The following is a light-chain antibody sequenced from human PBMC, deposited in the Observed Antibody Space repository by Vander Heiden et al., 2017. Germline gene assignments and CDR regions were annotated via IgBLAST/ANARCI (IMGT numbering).Light chain of an antibody. CDR1: QDISNY. CDR3: HQDDNPSPT. Sequence: DIQMTQSPSSLSASVGDRVTITCQASQDISNYLNWYQQKPGKAPKLLIYDASNFETGVPSRFSGSGSGTDFTFTIISLQPEDIATYYCHQDDNPSPTFGAGTKVEIK. CDR2: DAS. V-gene: IGKV1-33*01. J-gene: IGKJ4*01.